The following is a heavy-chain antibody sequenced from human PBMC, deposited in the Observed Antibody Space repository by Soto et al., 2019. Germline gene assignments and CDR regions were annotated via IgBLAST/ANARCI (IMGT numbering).Heavy chain of an antibody. CDR3: ARILFGRSVAGGYFYMDV. CDR2: IFSNDEK. CDR1: GFSLSNGKVG. Sequence: HVTFKESGPVLVKPTETLTLTCTVSGFSLSNGKVGVSWIRQPPGKALEWLAHIFSNDEKSYRTSLKSRLTISEDTSKSQVVLTMTNVDPVDTATYYCARILFGRSVAGGYFYMDVWGKGTTVTVSS. V-gene: IGHV2-26*01. D-gene: IGHD6-19*01. J-gene: IGHJ6*03.